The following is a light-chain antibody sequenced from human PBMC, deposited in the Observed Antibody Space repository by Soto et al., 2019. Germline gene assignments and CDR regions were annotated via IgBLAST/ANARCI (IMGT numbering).Light chain of an antibody. Sequence: ETVMTQSPATLSVSPGERATLSCRASQSVSSNLAWYQQKPGQAPRSLIYDASTRATGIPARFSGSGSGTEFTLTISSLQSEDFAVYYCQQYNNWPLTFGQGTEVEIK. CDR3: QQYNNWPLT. CDR1: QSVSSN. CDR2: DAS. V-gene: IGKV3-15*01. J-gene: IGKJ1*01.